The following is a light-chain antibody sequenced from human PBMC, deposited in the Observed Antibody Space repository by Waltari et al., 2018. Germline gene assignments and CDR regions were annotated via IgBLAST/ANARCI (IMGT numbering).Light chain of an antibody. CDR2: DNN. Sequence: QSVLTQPPSVSAAPGQMVSISCSGDIGNNYVSWYQQVPGTAPKLFIHDNNNRPSGTPDRFSASKSATSATLVITGLQTGDEADYFCGSWINSLSTVVFGGRTKLTVL. CDR1: IGNNY. J-gene: IGLJ2*01. CDR3: GSWINSLSTVV. V-gene: IGLV1-51*01.